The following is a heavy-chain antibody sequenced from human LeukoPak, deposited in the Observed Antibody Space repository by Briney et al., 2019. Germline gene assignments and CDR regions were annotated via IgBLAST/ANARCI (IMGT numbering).Heavy chain of an antibody. J-gene: IGHJ3*02. CDR2: ISYDGSNK. CDR1: GFTFSSYA. D-gene: IGHD1-26*01. V-gene: IGHV3-30-3*01. Sequence: GGSLRLSCAASGFTFSSYAMHWVRQAPGKGLEWVAVISYDGSNKYYADSVKGRFTISRDNSKNTLYLQMNSLRAEDTAVYYCARVVVGATHDAFDIWGQGTMVTVSS. CDR3: ARVVVGATHDAFDI.